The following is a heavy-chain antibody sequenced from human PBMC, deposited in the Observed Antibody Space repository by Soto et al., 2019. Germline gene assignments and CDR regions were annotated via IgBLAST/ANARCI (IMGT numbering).Heavy chain of an antibody. D-gene: IGHD6-6*01. V-gene: IGHV4-30-2*01. CDR2: IYHSGST. CDR1: GGSISSGGYS. CDR3: ARVRTKYSSSPREAFDI. Sequence: SETLSLTCAVSGGSISSGGYSWSWIRQPPGKGLEWIGYIYHSGSTYYNPSLKSRVTISVDRSKNQFSLKLSFVTAADTAVYYCARVRTKYSSSPREAFDIWGQGTMGTVSS. J-gene: IGHJ3*02.